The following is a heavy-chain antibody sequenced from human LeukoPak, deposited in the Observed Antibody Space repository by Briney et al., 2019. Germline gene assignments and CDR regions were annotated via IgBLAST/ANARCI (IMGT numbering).Heavy chain of an antibody. CDR2: MNPNSGNT. CDR1: GYTFTSYD. Sequence: ASVKVSCKASGYTFTSYDINWVRQATGQGLEWMGWMNPNSGNTGYAQKFQGRVTMTRNTSISTAYMELSSLRSEDTAVYYCARVQGNYYGMDVWGQGTTVTVSS. J-gene: IGHJ6*02. CDR3: ARVQGNYYGMDV. V-gene: IGHV1-8*01.